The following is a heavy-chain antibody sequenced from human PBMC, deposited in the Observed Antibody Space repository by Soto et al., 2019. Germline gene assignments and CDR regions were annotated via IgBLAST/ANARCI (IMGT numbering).Heavy chain of an antibody. CDR3: AKDPDGSGPNFDY. Sequence: PGGSLRLSCAASGFTFGSYAMNWVRQAPGKGLEWVSYISGNGGRTYYADSVKGRFTISRDNSRNTLYLQMNSLTAEDTALYYCAKDPDGSGPNFDYWGQGTLVTVSS. V-gene: IGHV3-23*01. CDR1: GFTFGSYA. CDR2: ISGNGGRT. D-gene: IGHD6-19*01. J-gene: IGHJ4*02.